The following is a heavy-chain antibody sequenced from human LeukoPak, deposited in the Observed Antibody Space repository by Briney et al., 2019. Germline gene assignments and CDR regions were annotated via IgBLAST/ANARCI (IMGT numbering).Heavy chain of an antibody. CDR1: GGSISSSSYY. V-gene: IGHV4-39*01. CDR2: IYYSGST. J-gene: IGHJ4*02. CDR3: ARLGATEEPDY. D-gene: IGHD5-12*01. Sequence: PSETLSPTCTVSGGSISSSSYYWGWIRQPPGQGLEWIGSIYYSGSTYYNPSLKSRVTISVDTSKNQFSLKLSSVTAADTAVYYCARLGATEEPDYWGQGTLVTVSS.